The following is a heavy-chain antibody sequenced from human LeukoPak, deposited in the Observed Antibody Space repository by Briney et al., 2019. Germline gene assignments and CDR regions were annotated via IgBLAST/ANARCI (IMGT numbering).Heavy chain of an antibody. V-gene: IGHV4-59*01. D-gene: IGHD6-13*01. CDR2: IYYSGST. CDR1: GGSISSYY. Sequence: SETLSLTCTVSGGSISSYYWSWIRQPPGKGLEWIGYIYYSGSTNYNPSPKSRVTISVDTSKNQFSLKLSSVTAADTAVYYCARGSIGGYSSSWYAISGYYYYGMDVWGQGTTVTVSS. CDR3: ARGSIGGYSSSWYAISGYYYYGMDV. J-gene: IGHJ6*02.